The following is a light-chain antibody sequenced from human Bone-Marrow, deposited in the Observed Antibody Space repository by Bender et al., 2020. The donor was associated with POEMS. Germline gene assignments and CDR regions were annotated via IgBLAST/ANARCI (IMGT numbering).Light chain of an antibody. CDR1: SSDVGSYNL. Sequence: QSALTQPASVSGSPGQSITISCTGTSSDVGSYNLVSWYQQQPGKAPKFLIYDVTKRPSGVSNRFSGSKSGNAASLTVSGLQAEDEADYYCSSYAGDYNLVFGGGTKLTVL. V-gene: IGLV2-23*02. CDR3: SSYAGDYNLV. CDR2: DVT. J-gene: IGLJ3*02.